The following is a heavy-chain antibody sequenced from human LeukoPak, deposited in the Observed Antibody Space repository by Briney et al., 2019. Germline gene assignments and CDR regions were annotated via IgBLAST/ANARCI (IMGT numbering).Heavy chain of an antibody. V-gene: IGHV3-23*01. CDR1: GFTFSSYA. CDR2: ISTRGGTT. D-gene: IGHD1-26*01. CDR3: AKDRWVGPTIPHYFDS. J-gene: IGHJ4*02. Sequence: GGSLRLSCAASGFTFSSYAMNWVRQAPGKGLEWVSAISTRGGTTYYADSVKGRFTISRDDSKNTLYLQMNSLRVEDTAVYYWAKDRWVGPTIPHYFDSWARGPLATVSS.